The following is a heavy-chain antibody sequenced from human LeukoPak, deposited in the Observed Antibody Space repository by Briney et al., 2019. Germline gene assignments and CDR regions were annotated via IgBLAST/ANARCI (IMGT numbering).Heavy chain of an antibody. J-gene: IGHJ4*02. V-gene: IGHV3-53*01. CDR1: GFTVINNY. CDR2: IDTGVNT. Sequence: GGSLRLSCAASGFTVINNYMSWVSQAPGKGLEWVSIIDTGVNTYYTDSVKGRFTISRDNSKNTLYLQMNSLRAEDTAMYYCARDLNYWGQGTLVTVSS. CDR3: ARDLNY.